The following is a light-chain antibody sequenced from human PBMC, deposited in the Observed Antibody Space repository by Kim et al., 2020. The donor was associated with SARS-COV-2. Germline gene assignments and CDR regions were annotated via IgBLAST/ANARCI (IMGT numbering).Light chain of an antibody. Sequence: ASVGDRVTITCRAGQGISTWLAWYQQKPGKAPKLLISAASSLQSGVPSRFSGSGSGTDFALIISSLQPEDFATYYCQHAKTFPQTFGGGTKVDIK. CDR1: QGISTW. V-gene: IGKV1-12*01. CDR2: AAS. J-gene: IGKJ4*01. CDR3: QHAKTFPQT.